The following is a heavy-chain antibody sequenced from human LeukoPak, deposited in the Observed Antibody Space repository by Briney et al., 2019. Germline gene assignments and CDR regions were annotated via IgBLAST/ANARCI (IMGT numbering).Heavy chain of an antibody. CDR2: INPSGGST. CDR1: GYTFTSYY. Sequence: GASVKVSCKASGYTFTSYYMHWVRQAPGQGLEWMGIINPSGGSTSYAQKFQGRVTMTRDMSTSTVYMELSSLRSEDTAVYYCARGRVGATTSNWFDPWGQGTLVTVSS. D-gene: IGHD1-26*01. V-gene: IGHV1-46*01. CDR3: ARGRVGATTSNWFDP. J-gene: IGHJ5*02.